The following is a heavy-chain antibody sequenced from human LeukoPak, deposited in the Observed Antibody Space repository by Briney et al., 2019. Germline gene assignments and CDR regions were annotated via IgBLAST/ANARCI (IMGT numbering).Heavy chain of an antibody. V-gene: IGHV3-23*01. J-gene: IGHJ4*02. CDR1: GFTFSSYA. Sequence: GGSLRLSCAASGFTFSSYAMSWVRQASGKGLEWVSGISGSGDNTNYADSVKGRFTISRDNSKNTLYVQVNNLGTEDTAAYYCAKGSYYDSSGSFYFDYWGQGTLVTVSS. D-gene: IGHD3-22*01. CDR2: ISGSGDNT. CDR3: AKGSYYDSSGSFYFDY.